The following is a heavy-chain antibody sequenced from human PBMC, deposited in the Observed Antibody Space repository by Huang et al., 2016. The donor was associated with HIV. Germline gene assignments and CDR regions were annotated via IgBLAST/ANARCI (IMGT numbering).Heavy chain of an antibody. Sequence: KLVESGGGVVQGGGSLTLSCVASGFSFSAYGMHWVRQTPVNGLEWVATIAYNGYDKYYKDSLGGRFSISRDNSKKTLNLQMDSLRRDDTAVYFCAKDRVMGGTSGPFDLWGQGSSVTIAP. CDR3: AKDRVMGGTSGPFDL. CDR1: GFSFSAYG. J-gene: IGHJ5*02. CDR2: IAYNGYDK. V-gene: IGHV3-30*18. D-gene: IGHD6-19*01.